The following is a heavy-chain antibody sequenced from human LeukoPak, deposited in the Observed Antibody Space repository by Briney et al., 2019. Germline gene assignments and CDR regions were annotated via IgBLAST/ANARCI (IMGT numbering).Heavy chain of an antibody. CDR3: ARDPHGSYHWFDP. Sequence: SETLSLICTVSGGSISGYYWSWIRQPPGKGLEWIGYIYYSGSTNHNPSLKSRVTISVDTSKNQFSLKLSSVTAADTAVYYCARDPHGSYHWFDPWGQGTLVTVSS. V-gene: IGHV4-59*01. J-gene: IGHJ5*02. CDR1: GGSISGYY. CDR2: IYYSGST. D-gene: IGHD1-26*01.